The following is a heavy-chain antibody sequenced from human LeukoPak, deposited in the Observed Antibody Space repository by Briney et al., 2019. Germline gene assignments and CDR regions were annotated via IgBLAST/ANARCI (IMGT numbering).Heavy chain of an antibody. CDR1: GYTFTGYY. CDR2: INPNSGGT. Sequence: ASVKVSCKASGYTFTGYYMHWVRQAPGQGLEWMGWINPNSGGTNYAQKFQGWVIMTRDTSISTAYMELSRLRSDDTAVYYCARGGAYSNGPVVWFDPWGQGTLVTVSS. D-gene: IGHD6-25*01. V-gene: IGHV1-2*04. CDR3: ARGGAYSNGPVVWFDP. J-gene: IGHJ5*02.